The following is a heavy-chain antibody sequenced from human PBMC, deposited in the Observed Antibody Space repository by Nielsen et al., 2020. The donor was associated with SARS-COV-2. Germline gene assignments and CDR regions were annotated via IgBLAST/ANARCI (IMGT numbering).Heavy chain of an antibody. CDR1: GFTFSSYG. CDR3: AKASRYSSSWYPLGGDGMDV. D-gene: IGHD6-13*01. Sequence: GESLKISCAASGFTFSSYGMHWVRQAPGKGLEWVAVISYDGSNKYYADSVKGRFTISRDNSKNTLYLQMNSLRAEDTAVHYCAKASRYSSSWYPLGGDGMDVWGQGTTVTVSS. CDR2: ISYDGSNK. J-gene: IGHJ6*02. V-gene: IGHV3-30*18.